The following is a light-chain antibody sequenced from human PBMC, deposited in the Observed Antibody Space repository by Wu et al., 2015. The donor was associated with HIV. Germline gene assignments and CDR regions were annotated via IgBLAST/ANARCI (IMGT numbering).Light chain of an antibody. CDR3: QQFNNNPLT. Sequence: AVQLTQSPSSLSASVGDRVTVTCRSSHVINSALAWYQQKPGKAPKLLIYDASHLNSGVPSRFSGTKSGTDFNLTINTVRPEDFATYYCQQFNNNPLTFGQGTKLDVK. J-gene: IGKJ2*01. V-gene: IGKV1D-13*01. CDR1: HVINSA. CDR2: DAS.